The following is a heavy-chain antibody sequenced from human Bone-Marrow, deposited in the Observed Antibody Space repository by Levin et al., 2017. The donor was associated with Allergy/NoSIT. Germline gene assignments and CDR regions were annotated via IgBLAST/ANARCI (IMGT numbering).Heavy chain of an antibody. Sequence: PGESLKISCKASGYRFTDHYIHWVRQAPGQGLEWMGRVNPNNGAANYAQKFQGRVTMSRDTSISTAFMDLRRLRSDDTAVYYCARNDFADHGGYNWFDPWGQGTLVIVSS. J-gene: IGHJ5*02. CDR1: GYRFTDHY. V-gene: IGHV1-2*06. CDR2: VNPNNGAA. D-gene: IGHD4-17*01. CDR3: ARNDFADHGGYNWFDP.